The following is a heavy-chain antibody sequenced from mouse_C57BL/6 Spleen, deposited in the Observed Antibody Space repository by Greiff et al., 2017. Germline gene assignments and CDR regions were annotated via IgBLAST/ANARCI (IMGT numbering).Heavy chain of an antibody. CDR1: GYTFTDYY. J-gene: IGHJ3*01. Sequence: EVQLQQSGPVLVKPGASVKMSCKASGYTFTDYYMNWVKQSHGKSLEWIGVINPYNGGTSYNQKFKGKATLTVDKSSITAYIELNSLTSEDSAVYYCARGELTGPSWFAYWGQGTLVTVAA. CDR2: INPYNGGT. CDR3: ARGELTGPSWFAY. D-gene: IGHD4-1*01. V-gene: IGHV1-19*01.